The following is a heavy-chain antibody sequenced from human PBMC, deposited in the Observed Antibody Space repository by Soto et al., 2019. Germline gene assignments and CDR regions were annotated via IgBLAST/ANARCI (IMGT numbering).Heavy chain of an antibody. J-gene: IGHJ5*02. CDR3: VKTYDGSGQPSHYFDP. V-gene: IGHV1-2*02. D-gene: IGHD3-22*01. CDR2: INPKSGGT. Sequence: QVQLVQSGAEVKKPGASVKVPCEASGYTFTDYFIHWVRQAPGQGPEWMGWINPKSGGTNYAQVFRGRVTMTRDTSISTAYMDLSGLRSDDTATYYCVKTYDGSGQPSHYFDPWGQGTPVTVSS. CDR1: GYTFTDYF.